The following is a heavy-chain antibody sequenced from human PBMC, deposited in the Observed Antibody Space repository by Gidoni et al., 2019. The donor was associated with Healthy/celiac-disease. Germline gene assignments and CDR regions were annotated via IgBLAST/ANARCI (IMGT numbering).Heavy chain of an antibody. J-gene: IGHJ4*02. CDR2: ISYDGSNK. CDR1: GFTFSSYG. D-gene: IGHD3-22*01. CDR3: AKRGNYYDSSGPFDY. Sequence: QVQLVESGGGVVQPGRSLRLSCAASGFTFSSYGMHWVRQAPGKGLEWVAVISYDGSNKYYADSVKGRFTISRDNSKNTLYLQMNSLRAEDTAVYYCAKRGNYYDSSGPFDYWGQGTLVTVSS. V-gene: IGHV3-30*18.